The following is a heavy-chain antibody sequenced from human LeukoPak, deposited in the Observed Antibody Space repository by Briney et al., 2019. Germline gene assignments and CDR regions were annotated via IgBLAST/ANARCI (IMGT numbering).Heavy chain of an antibody. Sequence: PGGSLRLSCAASGFTFDDYAMRWVRQAPGKGLEWVSGISWNSGSIGYADSVKGRFTISRDNAKNSLYLQMNSLRAEDTALYYCAKDRMQKDGYNSGLVLPPDYWGQGTLVTVSS. CDR3: AKDRMQKDGYNSGLVLPPDY. CDR2: ISWNSGSI. CDR1: GFTFDDYA. D-gene: IGHD5-24*01. V-gene: IGHV3-9*01. J-gene: IGHJ4*02.